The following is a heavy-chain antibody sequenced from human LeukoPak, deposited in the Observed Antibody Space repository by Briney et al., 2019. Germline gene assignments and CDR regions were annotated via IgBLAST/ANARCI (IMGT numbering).Heavy chain of an antibody. CDR2: IYYSGST. D-gene: IGHD3-10*01. CDR3: ASAVWEFFDY. Sequence: SETLSLTCTASGGSISSSSYYWGWIRQPPGKGLEWIGSIYYSGSTYYNPSLKSRVTISVDTSKNQFSLKLSSVTAADTAVYYCASAVWEFFDYWGQGTLVTVSS. J-gene: IGHJ4*02. CDR1: GGSISSSSYY. V-gene: IGHV4-39*01.